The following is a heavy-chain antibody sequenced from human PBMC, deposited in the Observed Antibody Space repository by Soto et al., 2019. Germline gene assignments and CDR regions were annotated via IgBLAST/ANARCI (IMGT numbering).Heavy chain of an antibody. Sequence: QVQLVESGGGVVQPGRSLRLSCSASGFTFSSYGMHWFRQSPGTGLEWVAVISYDGSNKYYADSVKGRFTISRDNSKNTLYVQMNSMRAEDTAVYYCAKDWGGDYVGGGDYYYGMDVWGQGTTVTVSS. D-gene: IGHD4-17*01. CDR3: AKDWGGDYVGGGDYYYGMDV. CDR1: GFTFSSYG. CDR2: ISYDGSNK. V-gene: IGHV3-30*18. J-gene: IGHJ6*02.